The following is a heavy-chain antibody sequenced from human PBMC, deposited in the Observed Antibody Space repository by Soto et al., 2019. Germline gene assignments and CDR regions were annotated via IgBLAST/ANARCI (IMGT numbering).Heavy chain of an antibody. D-gene: IGHD3-3*01. V-gene: IGHV3-30*18. CDR1: GYSFSNYG. Sequence: QAQLVESGGGVVQPGRSLRLSCEASGYSFSNYGMHWVHQAPGKGLEWVAAISYDGITKYYSDSLKGRLTISKDNSKNTLYLEMNSLRPEDTAVYYCAKDMTRFLAWPHYFRGLDVWGQGTTVTVSS. CDR3: AKDMTRFLAWPHYFRGLDV. J-gene: IGHJ6*02. CDR2: ISYDGITK.